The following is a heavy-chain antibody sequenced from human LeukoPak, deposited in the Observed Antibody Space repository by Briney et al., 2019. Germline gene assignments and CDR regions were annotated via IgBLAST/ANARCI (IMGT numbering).Heavy chain of an antibody. CDR2: IKQDGSEK. V-gene: IGHV3-7*01. Sequence: PGGSLRLSCAASGFTFSNYWMSWVRQAPGKGLEWVANIKQDGSEKYYVDSVKGRFTISRDNAKNSLYLQMNSLRAEDTAVYYCARGRGWFGSPDYWGQGTLVTVSS. D-gene: IGHD3-10*01. CDR1: GFTFSNYW. CDR3: ARGRGWFGSPDY. J-gene: IGHJ4*02.